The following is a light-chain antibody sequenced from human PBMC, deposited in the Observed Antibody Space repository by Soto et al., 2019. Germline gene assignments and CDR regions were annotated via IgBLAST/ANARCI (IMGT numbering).Light chain of an antibody. CDR1: QSVSSH. V-gene: IGKV3-11*01. CDR2: DAS. CDR3: QQRGNWPPDT. J-gene: IGKJ4*01. Sequence: EIVLTQSPAILSLSPGERATLSCRASQSVSSHLAWYQQKPGQAPRLLIYDASNRATGIPARFSGSGSGTDFTLTISSLEPEDFAVYYCQQRGNWPPDTFGGGTKVEIK.